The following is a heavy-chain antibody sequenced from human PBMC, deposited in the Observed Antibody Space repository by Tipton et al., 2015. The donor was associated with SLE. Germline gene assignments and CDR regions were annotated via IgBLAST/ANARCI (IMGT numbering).Heavy chain of an antibody. J-gene: IGHJ6*03. CDR2: IYYGGTT. D-gene: IGHD2-2*01. Sequence: TLSLTCTVSGGSINSGDYYWSWIRQHPVKGLEWIGYIYYGGTTSYNPALRSRVTISLDTSDNQFSLKLSSLTAADTAVYYCAASPLCTSCYLYYYNYVDGWGKGTTVTVSS. CDR1: GGSINSGDYY. V-gene: IGHV4-31*03. CDR3: AASPLCTSCYLYYYNYVDG.